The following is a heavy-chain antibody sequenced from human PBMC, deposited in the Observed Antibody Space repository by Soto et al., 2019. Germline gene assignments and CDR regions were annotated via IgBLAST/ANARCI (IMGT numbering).Heavy chain of an antibody. D-gene: IGHD6-6*01. V-gene: IGHV1-18*01. J-gene: IGHJ4*02. Sequence: QVPLVQSGTEVKKPGASVKVSCKASGYTFTRFGINWVRQAPGQGLEWMGWISGHNGNTHSAQNFQGRVTVTTDTSTNTAYRELXXLXXXXXAVXXXXXXXXXGGQLVGGFDFWGQGTLVTVSS. CDR1: GYTFTRFG. CDR3: XXXXXXGGQLVGGFDF. CDR2: ISGHNGNT.